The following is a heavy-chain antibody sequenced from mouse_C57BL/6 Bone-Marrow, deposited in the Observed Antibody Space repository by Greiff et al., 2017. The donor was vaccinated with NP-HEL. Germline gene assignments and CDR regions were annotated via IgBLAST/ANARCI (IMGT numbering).Heavy chain of an antibody. D-gene: IGHD2-4*01. V-gene: IGHV1-19*01. CDR1: GYTFTDYY. CDR3: ARHDYDYEGDY. CDR2: INPYNGGT. J-gene: IGHJ2*01. Sequence: VQLQQSGPVLVKPGASVKMSCKASGYTFTDYYMNWVKQSHGKSLEWIGVINPYNGGTSYNQKFKGKATLTVDKSSSTAYMELNSLTSEDSAVYYGARHDYDYEGDYWGQGTTLTVSS.